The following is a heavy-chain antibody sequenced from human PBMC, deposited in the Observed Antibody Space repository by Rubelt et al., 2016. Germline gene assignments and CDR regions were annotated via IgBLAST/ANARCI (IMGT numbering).Heavy chain of an antibody. D-gene: IGHD3-10*01. Sequence: QVQLVQSGAEVKKPGASVKVSCKASGYTFTSYGISWVRQAPRQGPEWVGWISAYNGNTNYAQKLQGRVTMTTDTSTSTADMELRSLRSDDTAVYYCARVRFGDSWFDPWGQGTLVTVSS. CDR3: ARVRFGDSWFDP. J-gene: IGHJ5*02. V-gene: IGHV1-18*01. CDR1: GYTFTSYG. CDR2: ISAYNGNT.